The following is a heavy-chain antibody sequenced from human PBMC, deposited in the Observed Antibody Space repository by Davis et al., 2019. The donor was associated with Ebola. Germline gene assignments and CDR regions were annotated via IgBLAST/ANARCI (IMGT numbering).Heavy chain of an antibody. Sequence: SETLSLTCTVSGGSISSYYWSWIRQPPGKGLEWIGSIYYSGDTYYNPSLKSRVTISVDTSKSQFSLNLSSVTAADTAVYYCARSGYYYDSSGYYLVAFDIWGQGTMVTVSS. CDR2: IYYSGDT. CDR1: GGSISSYY. CDR3: ARSGYYYDSSGYYLVAFDI. V-gene: IGHV4-59*05. J-gene: IGHJ3*02. D-gene: IGHD3-22*01.